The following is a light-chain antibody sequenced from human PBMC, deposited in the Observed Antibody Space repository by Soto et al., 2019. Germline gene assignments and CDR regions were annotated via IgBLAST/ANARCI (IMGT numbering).Light chain of an antibody. CDR2: GAS. CDR3: QQYYTSPRIFT. V-gene: IGKV3-20*01. Sequence: EIVLTQSPGTLSLSPGERATLSCRASQSVTGTSLAWYQQKPGQAPRLLIYGASSRAAGIPDRFSGSGSGTDFTLTISRLEPEDFVVYYCQQYYTSPRIFTFGPGTKVDIK. J-gene: IGKJ3*01. CDR1: QSVTGTS.